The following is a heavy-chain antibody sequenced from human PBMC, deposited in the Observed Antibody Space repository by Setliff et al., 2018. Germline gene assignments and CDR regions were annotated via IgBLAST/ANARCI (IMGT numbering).Heavy chain of an antibody. CDR2: IWDDGGNK. CDR3: ARTCSGSGCYAGLES. V-gene: IGHV3-33*08. Sequence: GGSLRLSCAASGFTFSTYRMHWVRQAPGKGLEWVEVIWDDGGNKYHADSVKGRFTISRDNSKNTLYLQMNSLRPEDAAVYYFARTCSGSGCYAGLESWGQGTPVTVSS. J-gene: IGHJ4*02. D-gene: IGHD2-15*01. CDR1: GFTFSTYR.